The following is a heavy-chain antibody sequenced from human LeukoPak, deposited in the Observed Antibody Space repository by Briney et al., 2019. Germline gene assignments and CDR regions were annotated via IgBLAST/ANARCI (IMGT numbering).Heavy chain of an antibody. CDR3: AKDSYYGSGSNFGY. D-gene: IGHD3-10*01. J-gene: IGHJ4*02. CDR1: GFTFSNYW. V-gene: IGHV3-74*01. Sequence: GGSLRLSCAASGFTFSNYWMHWVRQAPGKGLVWVSRIKGDGSHTIYADSVKGRFTISRDNAKNTLYLQMNSLRAEDTAVYYCAKDSYYGSGSNFGYWGQGTLVTVSS. CDR2: IKGDGSHT.